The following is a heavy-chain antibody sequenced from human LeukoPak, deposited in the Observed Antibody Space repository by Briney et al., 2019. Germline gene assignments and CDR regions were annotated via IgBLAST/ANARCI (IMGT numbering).Heavy chain of an antibody. V-gene: IGHV1-18*01. CDR1: GYTFTSYG. CDR3: ARGVVVAANDYYMDV. D-gene: IGHD2-15*01. CDR2: ISAYNGNT. Sequence: ASVKVSCKASGYTFTSYGISWVRQAPGQGLEWMGWISAYNGNTNYAQKLQGRVTMTTDTSTSTAYMELSSLRSEDTAVYYCARGVVVAANDYYMDVWGKGTTVTISS. J-gene: IGHJ6*03.